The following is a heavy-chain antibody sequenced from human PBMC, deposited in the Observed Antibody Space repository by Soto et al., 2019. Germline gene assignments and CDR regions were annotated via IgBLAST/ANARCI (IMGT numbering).Heavy chain of an antibody. V-gene: IGHV1-69*13. J-gene: IGHJ6*02. CDR1: GGTFSSYA. CDR3: ARELPKVWCSSTSCYSDSGYYYYGMDV. Sequence: SVKVSCKASGGTFSSYAISWVRQAPGQGLERMGGIIPIFGTANYAQKFQGRVTITADESTSTAYMELSSLRSEDTAVYYCARELPKVWCSSTSCYSDSGYYYYGMDVWGQGTTVTVSS. CDR2: IIPIFGTA. D-gene: IGHD2-2*02.